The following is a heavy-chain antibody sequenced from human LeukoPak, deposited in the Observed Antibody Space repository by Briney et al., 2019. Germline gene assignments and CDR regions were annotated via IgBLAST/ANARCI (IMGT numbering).Heavy chain of an antibody. Sequence: SQTLSLTCAISGDSVSSNSAAWNWIRQSPSRCLEWLGRTYYRSKWYNDYAVSVKSRITINPDTSKNQFSLQLNSVTPEDTAVYYCARVLDRNYYDSSGALGSFDIWGQGTMVTVSS. CDR2: TYYRSKWYN. V-gene: IGHV6-1*01. J-gene: IGHJ3*02. D-gene: IGHD3-22*01. CDR3: ARVLDRNYYDSSGALGSFDI. CDR1: GDSVSSNSAA.